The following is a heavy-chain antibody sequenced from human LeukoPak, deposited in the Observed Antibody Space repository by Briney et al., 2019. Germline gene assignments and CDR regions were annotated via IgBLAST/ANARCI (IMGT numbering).Heavy chain of an antibody. D-gene: IGHD2-2*01. CDR2: IYTSGST. CDR3: ARGYCSSTSCTWPYYYYYMDV. V-gene: IGHV4-4*07. J-gene: IGHJ6*03. CDR1: GGSISSYY. Sequence: PSKTLSLTCTVSGGSISSYYWSWIRQPAGKGLEWIGRIYTSGSTNYNPSLKSRVTMSVDTSKNQFSLKLSSVTAADTAVYYCARGYCSSTSCTWPYYYYYMDVWGKGTTVTVSS.